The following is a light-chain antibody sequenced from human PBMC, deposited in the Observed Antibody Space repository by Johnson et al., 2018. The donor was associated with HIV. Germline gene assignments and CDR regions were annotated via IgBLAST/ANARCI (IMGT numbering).Light chain of an antibody. CDR1: SSNIGNNY. Sequence: HSVLTQPPSVSAAPGQKVTISCSGSSSNIGNNYVSWYQQLPGTAPKVLIYDNHKRPPGIPDRFSASKSGTSATLGITGLQTGDEADYYCGTWDSSLSAHYVFGTGTKITVL. J-gene: IGLJ1*01. V-gene: IGLV1-51*01. CDR2: DNH. CDR3: GTWDSSLSAHYV.